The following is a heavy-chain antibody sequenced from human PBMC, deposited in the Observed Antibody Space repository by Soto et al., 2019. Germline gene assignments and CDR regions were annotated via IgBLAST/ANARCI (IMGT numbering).Heavy chain of an antibody. CDR3: ARTITMVRGVIIRKPSPAFDP. CDR1: GGSISSGGYY. V-gene: IGHV4-31*03. CDR2: IYYSGST. D-gene: IGHD3-10*01. Sequence: SETLSLTCTVSGGSISSGGYYWSWIRQHPGKGLEWIGYIYYSGSTYYNPSLKSRVTISVDTSKNQFSLKLSSVTAADTAVYYCARTITMVRGVIIRKPSPAFDPWGQGTLVTVSS. J-gene: IGHJ5*02.